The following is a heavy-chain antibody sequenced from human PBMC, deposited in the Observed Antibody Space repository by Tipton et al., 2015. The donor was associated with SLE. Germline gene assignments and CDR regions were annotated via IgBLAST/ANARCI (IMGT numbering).Heavy chain of an antibody. Sequence: TLSLTCAVYGGSFSGYYWSWIRQPAGKGLEWIGYIFTSGSTNYNPSLKSRVTISVDTSKNQFSLKLSSVTAADTAVYYCARGLQGDSSGWAFDIWGQGTMVTVSS. CDR1: GGSFSGYY. D-gene: IGHD3-22*01. V-gene: IGHV4-4*09. CDR2: IFTSGST. J-gene: IGHJ3*02. CDR3: ARGLQGDSSGWAFDI.